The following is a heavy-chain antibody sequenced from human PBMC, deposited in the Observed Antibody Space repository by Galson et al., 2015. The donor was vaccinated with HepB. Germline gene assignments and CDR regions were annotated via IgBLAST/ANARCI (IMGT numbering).Heavy chain of an antibody. V-gene: IGHV3-48*02. Sequence: SLRLSCAASGFTFISYTMNWVRQAPGKGLEWVSTIGTSGSSIYYADSVKGRFTISRDNAEDSLYLQMNSLRDDDTAVYYCARRNSGNSFDYWGRGTLVTGPS. CDR3: ARRNSGNSFDY. J-gene: IGHJ4*02. CDR1: GFTFISYT. CDR2: IGTSGSSI. D-gene: IGHD1-26*01.